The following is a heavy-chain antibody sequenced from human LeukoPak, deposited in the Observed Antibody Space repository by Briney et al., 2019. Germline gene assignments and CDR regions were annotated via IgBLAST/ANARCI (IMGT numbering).Heavy chain of an antibody. V-gene: IGHV3-11*03. J-gene: IGHJ4*02. CDR3: ATLSWGSSSLFDC. CDR2: ISSSSSYT. D-gene: IGHD6-6*01. CDR1: GFTFSDYY. Sequence: PGGSLRLSCAASGFTFSDYYMSWIRQAPGKGLEWVSYISSSSSYTNYPDSVKGRFTISRDNAKNSLYLQMNSLRAEDTAVYYCATLSWGSSSLFDCWGQGTLVTVSS.